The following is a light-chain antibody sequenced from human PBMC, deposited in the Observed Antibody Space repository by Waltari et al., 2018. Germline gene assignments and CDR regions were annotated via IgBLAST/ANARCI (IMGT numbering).Light chain of an antibody. CDR1: TSDVGSYDL. CDR2: EVF. Sequence: QSALTQPASVSGTPGQSITISCSGTTSDVGSYDLVSWYQQHPGEAPKLLICEVFKRPPDTSSRVSGTKSGSTASLTISGLQPEDEADYYCCSYAGRGTYVFGSGTKVTVL. V-gene: IGLV2-23*02. CDR3: CSYAGRGTYV. J-gene: IGLJ1*01.